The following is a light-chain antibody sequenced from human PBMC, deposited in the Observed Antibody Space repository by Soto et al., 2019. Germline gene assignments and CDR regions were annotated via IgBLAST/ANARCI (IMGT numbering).Light chain of an antibody. V-gene: IGKV3-11*01. J-gene: IGKJ4*01. CDR2: DAS. Sequence: EIVWTQYPDTLSLSPGESATLSCRASQSVSRYLAWYQQKPGQTPRLLIYDASNRAAGIPARFSGSGSGTDFTLTISSLEPEDFAVYYCQQRSNWPLTFGGGTKVDI. CDR1: QSVSRY. CDR3: QQRSNWPLT.